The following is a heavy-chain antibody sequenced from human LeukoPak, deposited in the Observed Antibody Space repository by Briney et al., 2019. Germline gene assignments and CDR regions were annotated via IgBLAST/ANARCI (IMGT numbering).Heavy chain of an antibody. D-gene: IGHD4-11*01. J-gene: IGHJ4*02. Sequence: GGSLRLSCAASGFTFSSYGIHWVRQAPGTGRGWLAFIRYDGSNKYYADSVKGRFTISRDNSKNTLYLQMNSLRAEDTAVYFCAKDRSYSNYVPFDFDYWGQGTLVTVSS. CDR3: AKDRSYSNYVPFDFDY. V-gene: IGHV3-30*02. CDR2: IRYDGSNK. CDR1: GFTFSSYG.